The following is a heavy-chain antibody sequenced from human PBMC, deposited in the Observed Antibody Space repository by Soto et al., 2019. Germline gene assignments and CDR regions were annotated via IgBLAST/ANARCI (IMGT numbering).Heavy chain of an antibody. CDR3: AKGEYCSGGSCSFFKSYYYYYMDV. D-gene: IGHD2-15*01. Sequence: GGSLRLSCAASGFTFSSYAMSWVRQAPGKGLEWVSAISGSGGSTYYADSVKGRFTISRDNSKNTLYLQMNSLRAEDTAVYYCAKGEYCSGGSCSFFKSYYYYYMDVWGKGTTVTVSS. V-gene: IGHV3-23*01. CDR1: GFTFSSYA. CDR2: ISGSGGST. J-gene: IGHJ6*03.